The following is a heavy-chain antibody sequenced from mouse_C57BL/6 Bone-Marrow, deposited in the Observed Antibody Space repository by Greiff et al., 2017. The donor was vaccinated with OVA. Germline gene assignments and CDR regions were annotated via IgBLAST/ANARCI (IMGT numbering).Heavy chain of an antibody. CDR2: ISSGSSTI. Sequence: EVHLVESGGGLVKPGGSLKLSCAASGFTFSDYGMHWVRQAPEKGLEWVAYISSGSSTIYYADTVKGRFTISRDNAKNTLFLQMTSLRSEDTAMYYCARPYGNYGYFDYWGQGTTLTVSS. V-gene: IGHV5-17*01. CDR3: ARPYGNYGYFDY. J-gene: IGHJ2*01. CDR1: GFTFSDYG. D-gene: IGHD2-1*01.